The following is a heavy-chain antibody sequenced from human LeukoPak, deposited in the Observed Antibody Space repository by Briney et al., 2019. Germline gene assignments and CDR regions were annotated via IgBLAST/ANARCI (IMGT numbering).Heavy chain of an antibody. V-gene: IGHV3-53*01. J-gene: IGHJ4*02. CDR3: ARGSRDGSGSYYRLFDY. Sequence: GSLRLSCAASGFTVSSNYLSWVRQAPGKGLEWVSVIYSGGGTYYADSVKGRFTISRDNSKNTVYLQMNSLRAEDTAVYYCARGSRDGSGSYYRLFDYWGQGTLVTVSS. CDR1: GFTVSSNY. CDR2: IYSGGGT. D-gene: IGHD3-10*01.